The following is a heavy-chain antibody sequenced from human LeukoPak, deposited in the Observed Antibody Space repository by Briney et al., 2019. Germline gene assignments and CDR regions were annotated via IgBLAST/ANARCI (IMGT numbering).Heavy chain of an antibody. Sequence: GGSLRLSYAASGFTFSNYWMNWVRQAPGMGLEGVANIKQDGSEKYYVDSVKGRFTISRDNAQNSLYLQMNSLRVEDTAVYYCARGRRFLDWSDAFDIWGQGTMVTVSS. CDR1: GFTFSNYW. D-gene: IGHD3/OR15-3a*01. V-gene: IGHV3-7*01. CDR2: IKQDGSEK. J-gene: IGHJ3*02. CDR3: ARGRRFLDWSDAFDI.